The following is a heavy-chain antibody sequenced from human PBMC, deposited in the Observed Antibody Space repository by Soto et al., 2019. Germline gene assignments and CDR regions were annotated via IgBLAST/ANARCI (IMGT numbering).Heavy chain of an antibody. CDR2: IYYSGST. Sequence: SETLSLTCTVSGGSISSGYYYWSWIRQHPGKSLEWIGYIYYSGSTYYNPSLKSRVTISVDTSKNQFSLKLSSVTAADTAVYYCARDNRITYYDILTGYSYYYYYYGMDVWGQGTTVTVSS. D-gene: IGHD3-9*01. CDR1: GGSISSGYYY. CDR3: ARDNRITYYDILTGYSYYYYYYGMDV. V-gene: IGHV4-31*03. J-gene: IGHJ6*02.